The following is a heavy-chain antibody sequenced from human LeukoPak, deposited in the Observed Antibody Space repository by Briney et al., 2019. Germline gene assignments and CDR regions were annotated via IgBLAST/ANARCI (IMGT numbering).Heavy chain of an antibody. CDR3: ATGSVDYSNYYYGMDV. J-gene: IGHJ6*02. CDR2: FDPEDGET. D-gene: IGHD4-11*01. CDR1: GYTLTELS. V-gene: IGHV1-24*01. Sequence: ASVKVSCKVSGYTLTELSMHWVRQAPGKGLEWMGGFDPEDGETIYAQKFQGRVTMTEDTSTDTAYMELSNLRSEDTAVYYCATGSVDYSNYYYGMDVWGQGTTVTVSS.